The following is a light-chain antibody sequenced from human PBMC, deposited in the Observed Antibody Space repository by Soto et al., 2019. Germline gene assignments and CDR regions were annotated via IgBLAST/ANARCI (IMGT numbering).Light chain of an antibody. CDR1: QGISNS. J-gene: IGKJ1*01. CDR2: AAS. CDR3: QKYNSAPWT. V-gene: IGKV1-27*01. Sequence: DIRMTQSRSSLSASVGDRVTSTCRASQGISNSLAWFQQKPGKGPKLLIYAASTLQSGVPSRFSGSGSGTDFTLTISSLQPEDVATYYCQKYNSAPWTFGQGTKVEIK.